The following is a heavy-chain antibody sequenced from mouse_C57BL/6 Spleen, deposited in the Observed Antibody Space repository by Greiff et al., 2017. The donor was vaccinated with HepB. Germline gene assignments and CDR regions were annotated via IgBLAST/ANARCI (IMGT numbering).Heavy chain of an antibody. CDR1: GFNIKDDY. CDR2: IDPENGDT. Sequence: VQLKQSGAELVRPGASVKLSCTASGFNIKDDYMHWVKQRPEQGLEWIGWIDPENGDTEYASKFQGKATITADTSSNTAYLQLSSLTSEDTAVYYWTTGGSSYEDDYWGQGTTLTVSS. V-gene: IGHV14-4*01. J-gene: IGHJ2*01. CDR3: TTGGSSYEDDY. D-gene: IGHD1-1*01.